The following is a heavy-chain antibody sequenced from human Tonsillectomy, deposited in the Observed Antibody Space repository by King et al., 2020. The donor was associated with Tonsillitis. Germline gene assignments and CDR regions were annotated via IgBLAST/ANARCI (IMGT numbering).Heavy chain of an antibody. D-gene: IGHD3-16*02. CDR1: GYSFTSYA. CDR2: ISAHTGDT. CDR3: ARDPPDVWGSFRSLDY. V-gene: IGHV1-18*01. Sequence: QVQLVESGTEVKKPGASVKVSCKTSGYSFTSYAISWVRQAPGQGLEWMGWISAHTGDTNYAQRVQGRVTLTTDSSTSTAYLELRSLRSDDTAVYYCARDPPDVWGSFRSLDYWGQGTLVTVSS. J-gene: IGHJ4*02.